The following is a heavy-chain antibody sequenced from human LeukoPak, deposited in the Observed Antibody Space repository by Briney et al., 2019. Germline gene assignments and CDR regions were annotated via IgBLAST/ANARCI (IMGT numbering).Heavy chain of an antibody. Sequence: GGSLRLSCAVSGFTFSNYWMHWVRQAPGKGLVWVSRINSNGSSTSYADSVKGRFTIFRDNAKNTLYLQMNSLRAEDTAVYYCARGASGYSYGWGQGTLVTVSS. J-gene: IGHJ4*02. CDR1: GFTFSNYW. CDR3: ARGASGYSYG. CDR2: INSNGSST. D-gene: IGHD5-18*01. V-gene: IGHV3-74*01.